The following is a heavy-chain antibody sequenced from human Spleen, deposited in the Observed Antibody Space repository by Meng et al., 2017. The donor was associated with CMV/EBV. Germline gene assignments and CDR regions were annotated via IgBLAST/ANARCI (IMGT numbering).Heavy chain of an antibody. Sequence: SETLSLTCTVSGGSISTGDYYWSWIRQHPGKGLEWIGYIYYSGGTYYNPSLKSRATISVDTSKNQFSLALISVTAADTAVFYCARGWGGITGFDSWGQGTLVTVSS. CDR3: ARGWGGITGFDS. CDR1: GGSISTGDYY. D-gene: IGHD1-14*01. J-gene: IGHJ4*02. V-gene: IGHV4-31*03. CDR2: IYYSGGT.